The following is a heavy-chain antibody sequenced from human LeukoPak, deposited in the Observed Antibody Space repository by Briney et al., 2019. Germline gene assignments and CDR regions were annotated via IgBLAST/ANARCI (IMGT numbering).Heavy chain of an antibody. Sequence: SVKVSCKASGGTFSSYAISWVRQAPGQGLEWMRGIIPIFGTADYAQKFQGRVTITADESTSTAYMELSSLRSEDTAVYYCARGYVYSSGWYNWFDPWGQGTLVTVSS. CDR2: IIPIFGTA. CDR3: ARGYVYSSGWYNWFDP. V-gene: IGHV1-69*13. D-gene: IGHD6-19*01. J-gene: IGHJ5*02. CDR1: GGTFSSYA.